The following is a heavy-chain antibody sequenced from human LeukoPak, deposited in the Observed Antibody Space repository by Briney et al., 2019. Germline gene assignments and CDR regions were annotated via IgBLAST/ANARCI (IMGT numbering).Heavy chain of an antibody. D-gene: IGHD3-3*01. CDR1: GFTVSNNY. CDR3: ARDLHDFWSGSFDY. J-gene: IGHJ4*02. V-gene: IGHV3-53*01. CDR2: NYSGGTT. Sequence: GGSLRLSCAASGFTVSNNYMSWVRQAPGKGLEWVSVNYSGGTTYYADSVKGRFTISRDNSKNTLYLQMNSLRAEDTAVYYCARDLHDFWSGSFDYWGQGTLVTVSS.